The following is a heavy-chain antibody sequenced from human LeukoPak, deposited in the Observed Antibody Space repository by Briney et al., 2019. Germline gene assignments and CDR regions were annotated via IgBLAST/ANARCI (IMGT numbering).Heavy chain of an antibody. Sequence: GGSLRLACAASGFTFSDYYMSWIRQAPGKGLEWVSYISSSSSYTNYADSVKGRFTISRDNAMNSLYLQMNSLRAEDTAVYYCARGALLLWFGELKPNAAFGIWGQGTMVTVSS. CDR3: ARGALLLWFGELKPNAAFGI. D-gene: IGHD3-10*01. V-gene: IGHV3-11*05. CDR1: GFTFSDYY. CDR2: ISSSSSYT. J-gene: IGHJ3*02.